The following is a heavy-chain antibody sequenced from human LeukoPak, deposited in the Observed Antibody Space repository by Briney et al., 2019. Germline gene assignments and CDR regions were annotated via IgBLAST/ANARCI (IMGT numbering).Heavy chain of an antibody. CDR3: ARDRLFGNLPDY. D-gene: IGHD1-7*01. J-gene: IGHJ4*02. Sequence: GGSLRLSCAASGFTFGSSGMHWVRQAPGEGLEWVSYISSSGSTIYYADSVKGRFTISRDNAKNSLNLQMNSLRAEDTAVYYCARDRLFGNLPDYWGQGTLVTVSS. CDR2: ISSSGSTI. V-gene: IGHV3-48*04. CDR1: GFTFGSSG.